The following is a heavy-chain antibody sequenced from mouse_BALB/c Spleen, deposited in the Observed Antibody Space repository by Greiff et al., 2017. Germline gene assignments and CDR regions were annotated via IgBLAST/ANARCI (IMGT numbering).Heavy chain of an antibody. CDR1: GFTFSSYA. Sequence: DVKLVESGGGLVKPGGSLKLSCAASGFTFSSYAMSWVRQTPEKRLEWVASISSGGSYTYYPDSVKGRFTISRDNAKNTLYLQMSSLKSEDTAMYYCARNDWYFDVWGAGTTVTVSS. V-gene: IGHV5-6*03. J-gene: IGHJ1*01. CDR2: ISSGGSYT. CDR3: ARNDWYFDV.